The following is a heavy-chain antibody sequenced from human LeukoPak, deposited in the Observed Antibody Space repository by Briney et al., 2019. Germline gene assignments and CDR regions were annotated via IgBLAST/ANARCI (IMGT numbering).Heavy chain of an antibody. CDR2: ITSDGSRT. J-gene: IGHJ6*03. CDR3: AKEYCTSTNCRVYFYFFMDV. D-gene: IGHD2-2*01. Sequence: PGGSLRLSCAGSGYTFSSAWMHWVRQAPGKGLVWVSRITSDGSRTTYADSVKGRFTISRDNSKNTLYLQMNSLRAEDTAVYYCAKEYCTSTNCRVYFYFFMDVWGKGTTVTISS. CDR1: GYTFSSAW. V-gene: IGHV3-74*03.